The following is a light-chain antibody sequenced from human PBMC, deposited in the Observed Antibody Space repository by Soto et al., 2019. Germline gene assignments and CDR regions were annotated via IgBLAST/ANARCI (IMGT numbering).Light chain of an antibody. Sequence: EIVLTQSPGTLSLSPGERATISCRASQSVSNSYLAWYQQKPGQPPRLLIYGASSRATGIPDRFSGSGSGTDFTLTISRLEPEDSAVYYCQQFGSSPLTFGGGTKVDIK. J-gene: IGKJ4*01. V-gene: IGKV3-20*01. CDR2: GAS. CDR3: QQFGSSPLT. CDR1: QSVSNSY.